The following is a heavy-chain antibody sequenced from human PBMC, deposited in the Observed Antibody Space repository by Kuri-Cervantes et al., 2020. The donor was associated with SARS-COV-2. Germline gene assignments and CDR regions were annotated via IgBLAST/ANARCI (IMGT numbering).Heavy chain of an antibody. CDR1: GFTFSNAW. D-gene: IGHD2-2*01. V-gene: IGHV3-15*07. CDR3: TTEEIVVVPAARIGDYYYYYYGMDV. J-gene: IGHJ6*02. CDR2: IKSKTDGGTT. Sequence: GEFLKTSCAAAGFTFSNAWMNWVRQAPGKGLGWVGRIKSKTDGGTTDYAAPVKGRFTISRDDSKNTLYLQMNSLKSEDTAVYYCTTEEIVVVPAARIGDYYYYYYGMDVWCQGTTVTVSS.